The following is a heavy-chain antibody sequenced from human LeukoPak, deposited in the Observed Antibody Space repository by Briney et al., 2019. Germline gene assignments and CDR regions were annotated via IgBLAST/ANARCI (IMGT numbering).Heavy chain of an antibody. D-gene: IGHD3-16*01. CDR3: AKGSYMGESWFDP. CDR1: GFTFSSYG. V-gene: IGHV3-30*18. J-gene: IGHJ5*02. Sequence: GGSLRLSCAASGFTFSSYGMHWVRQAPGKGLEWVAVISYDVSNKYYADSVKGRFTISRDNSKNTLYLQMNSLRAEGTAVYYCAKGSYMGESWFDPWGQGTLVTVSS. CDR2: ISYDVSNK.